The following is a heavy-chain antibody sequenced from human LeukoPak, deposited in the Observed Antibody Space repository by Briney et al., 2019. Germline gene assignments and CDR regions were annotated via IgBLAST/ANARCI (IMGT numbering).Heavy chain of an antibody. D-gene: IGHD6-13*01. J-gene: IGHJ6*03. CDR1: GYSFTSYW. CDR2: IYPGDSDT. V-gene: IGHV5-51*01. CDR3: ARLAAAGKVNYYYYYMDV. Sequence: GESLKVSCKGSGYSFTSYWIGWVRQMPGKGLEWMGIIYPGDSDTRYSPSFQGQVTVSADKSISTAYLQWSSLKASDTAMYYCARLAAAGKVNYYYYYMDVWGKGTTVTVSS.